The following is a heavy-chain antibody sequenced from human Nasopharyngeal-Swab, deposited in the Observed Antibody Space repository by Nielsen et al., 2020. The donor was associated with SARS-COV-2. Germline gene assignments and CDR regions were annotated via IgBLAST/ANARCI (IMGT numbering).Heavy chain of an antibody. CDR1: GFTVSNYG. Sequence: GSLKISCAASGFTVSNYGMHWVRQAPGKGLEWVAHISYDGGTEYYADSVKGRFTISRDNSRNTLSLQMHSLRAEDTAVYYCTRDDGQLGDYWGQGTLVTVSS. D-gene: IGHD6-6*01. J-gene: IGHJ4*02. CDR3: TRDDGQLGDY. CDR2: ISYDGGTE. V-gene: IGHV3-30*03.